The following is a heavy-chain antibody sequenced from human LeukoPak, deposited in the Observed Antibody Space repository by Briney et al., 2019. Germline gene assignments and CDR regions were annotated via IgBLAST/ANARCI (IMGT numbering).Heavy chain of an antibody. Sequence: PSETLSLTCTVSGGSISSSSYYWGWIRQPPGKGLEWIGSIYYSGSTYYNPSLKSRVTISVDTSKNQFSLKLSSVTAADTAVYNCARATYDRESWFDPWGQGTLVTVSS. CDR2: IYYSGST. CDR3: ARATYDRESWFDP. CDR1: GGSISSSSYY. D-gene: IGHD3-22*01. J-gene: IGHJ5*02. V-gene: IGHV4-39*07.